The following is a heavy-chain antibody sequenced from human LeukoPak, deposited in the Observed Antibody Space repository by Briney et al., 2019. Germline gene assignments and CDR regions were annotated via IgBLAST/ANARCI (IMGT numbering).Heavy chain of an antibody. D-gene: IGHD2-8*02. J-gene: IGHJ4*02. Sequence: GGSLRLSCAASGLTFRRYLLTWVRQAPGKGLEWVANINQDGSEKNYVDSVKGRFTISRDNAKSSLYLQMNSLRDEDTAVYHCVSRGCTANACFVSSFNCFDHWGQGSLVTVSS. CDR3: VSRGCTANACFVSSFNCFDH. CDR1: GLTFRRYL. V-gene: IGHV3-7*03. CDR2: INQDGSEK.